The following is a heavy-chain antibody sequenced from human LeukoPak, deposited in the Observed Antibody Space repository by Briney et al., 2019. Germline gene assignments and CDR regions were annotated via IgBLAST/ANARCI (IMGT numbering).Heavy chain of an antibody. CDR2: INAGNGNT. CDR1: GYTFTSYA. J-gene: IGHJ4*02. Sequence: ASVKVSCKASGYTFTSYAMHWVRQAPGQRLEWMGWINAGNGNTKYSQKFQGRVTITRDTSASTAYMELRSLRSDDTAVYYCARDRSGYYGSGGGTDYWGQGTLVTVSS. V-gene: IGHV1-3*01. D-gene: IGHD3-10*01. CDR3: ARDRSGYYGSGGGTDY.